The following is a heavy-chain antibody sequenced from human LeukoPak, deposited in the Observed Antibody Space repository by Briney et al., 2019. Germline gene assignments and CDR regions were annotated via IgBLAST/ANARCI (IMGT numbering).Heavy chain of an antibody. Sequence: SGGSLRLSCAASGFTLSSYAMSWVRQAPGKGLEWVTTISGGGGTTYYAATVKGRFTSSRENSKTPRNLQMNSLKAEDTAVYYCAKGGPVAARPYFVNWGQGTLVTVSS. D-gene: IGHD6-6*01. CDR3: AKGGPVAARPYFVN. CDR2: ISGGGGTT. CDR1: GFTLSSYA. V-gene: IGHV3-23*01. J-gene: IGHJ4*02.